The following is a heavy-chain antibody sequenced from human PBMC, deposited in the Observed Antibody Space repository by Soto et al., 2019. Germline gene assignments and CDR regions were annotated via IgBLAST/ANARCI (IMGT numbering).Heavy chain of an antibody. CDR1: GGSISSGGYY. CDR2: IYYSGST. D-gene: IGHD3-22*01. V-gene: IGHV4-31*03. Sequence: PSETLSLTCTVSGGSISSGGYYWSWIRQHPGKGLEWIGYIYYSGSTYYNPSLKSRVTISVDTSKNQFSLKLSSVTAADTAVYYCAREGGPLYYYDSSGYDNWFDPWGQGTLVTVSS. J-gene: IGHJ5*02. CDR3: AREGGPLYYYDSSGYDNWFDP.